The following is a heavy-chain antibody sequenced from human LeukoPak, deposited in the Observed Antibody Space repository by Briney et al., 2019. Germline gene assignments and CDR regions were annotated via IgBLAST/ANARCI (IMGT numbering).Heavy chain of an antibody. J-gene: IGHJ4*02. V-gene: IGHV3-30-3*01. D-gene: IGHD3-9*01. CDR2: ISYDGSNK. CDR3: ARDATQYLRYGYFDY. Sequence: GGSLRLSCAASGFTFSNYNMNWVRQAPGKGLEWVAVISYDGSNKYYADSVKGRFTISRDNSKNTLFLQMNSLRAEDTAVYYCARDATQYLRYGYFDYWGPGILVTVSS. CDR1: GFTFSNYN.